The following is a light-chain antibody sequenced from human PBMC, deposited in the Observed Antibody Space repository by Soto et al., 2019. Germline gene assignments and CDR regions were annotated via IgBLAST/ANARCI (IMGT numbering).Light chain of an antibody. J-gene: IGLJ3*02. CDR2: QVS. CDR3: SSYTSSGTWV. CDR1: SSDVGSYNR. Sequence: QSALTQPPSVSGSPGQSVTISCTGTSSDVGSYNRVSWYQQPPGTAPKLMICQVSNRPPGVPDRFSGSKSGNTASLTISGLQAEDEADYYCSSYTSSGTWVFGGGTKVTVL. V-gene: IGLV2-18*02.